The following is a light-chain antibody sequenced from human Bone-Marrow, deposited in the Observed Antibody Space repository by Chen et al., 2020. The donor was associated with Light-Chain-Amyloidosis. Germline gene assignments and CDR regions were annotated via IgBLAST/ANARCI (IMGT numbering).Light chain of an antibody. CDR2: KAS. V-gene: IGKV1-5*03. CDR3: QHYNSYPWA. Sequence: DIQMTQSPSTLSASAGDRVTFTCRASQIIRSWLAWYEQKPGKAPKLRIYKASSLESGVPSRFSGSGSGTEFTLAISSLQPDDFTTYYCQHYNSYPWAFGQGTKVEIK. CDR1: QIIRSW. J-gene: IGKJ1*01.